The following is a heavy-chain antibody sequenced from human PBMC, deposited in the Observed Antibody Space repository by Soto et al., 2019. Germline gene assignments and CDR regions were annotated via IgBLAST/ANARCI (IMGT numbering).Heavy chain of an antibody. CDR2: IYPGDSDT. D-gene: IGHD3-3*01. Sequence: GESLKISCKGSGYSFTSYWIGWVRQMPGKGLEWMGIIYPGDSDTRYSPYFPGQVTISADKSISTAYLQWSSLKASDTAMYYCARYDFWGGYSDYYYYYGMDVWGQGTTVTVSS. CDR1: GYSFTSYW. J-gene: IGHJ6*02. CDR3: ARYDFWGGYSDYYYYYGMDV. V-gene: IGHV5-51*01.